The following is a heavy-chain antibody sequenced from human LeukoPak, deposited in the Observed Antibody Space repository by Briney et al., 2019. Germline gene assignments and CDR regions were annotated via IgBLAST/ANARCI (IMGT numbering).Heavy chain of an antibody. CDR2: INPNSGGT. CDR3: AREGVFFGVVITTNWFDP. J-gene: IGHJ5*02. Sequence: ASVKVSCKASGYTFTGYYMHWVRQAPGQGLEWMGWINPNSGGTNYAQKFQGRVTMTRDTSISTAYMELSRLRSDDTAVYYCAREGVFFGVVITTNWFDPWGQGTLVTVSS. V-gene: IGHV1-2*02. D-gene: IGHD3-3*01. CDR1: GYTFTGYY.